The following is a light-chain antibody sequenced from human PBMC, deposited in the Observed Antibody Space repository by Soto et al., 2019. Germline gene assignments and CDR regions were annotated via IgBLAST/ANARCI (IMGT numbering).Light chain of an antibody. CDR1: SSDVGGYDY. J-gene: IGLJ3*02. CDR3: YSYAGTYTWV. Sequence: QSVLTQPRSVSGSPGQSVTVSCTGTSSDVGGYDYVSWYQQHPGKVPNLIIYDVTKRPSGVPDRFSGSKSGYTASLTISGLQAEDEADYYCYSYAGTYTWVFGEGTKLTVL. CDR2: DVT. V-gene: IGLV2-11*01.